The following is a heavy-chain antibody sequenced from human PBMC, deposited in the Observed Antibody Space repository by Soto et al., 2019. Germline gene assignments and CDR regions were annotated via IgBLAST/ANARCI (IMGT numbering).Heavy chain of an antibody. D-gene: IGHD6-19*01. CDR2: IKSKTDGGTT. V-gene: IGHV3-15*07. Sequence: PGGSLRLSCAASGFTFSNAWMNWVRQAPGKGLEWVGRIKSKTDGGTTDYAAPVKGRFTISRDDSKNTLYLQMNSLKTEDTAVYYCTTLPLLYSSGWYLSLNYYYYYGMDVWGQGTTVTVSS. J-gene: IGHJ6*02. CDR3: TTLPLLYSSGWYLSLNYYYYYGMDV. CDR1: GFTFSNAW.